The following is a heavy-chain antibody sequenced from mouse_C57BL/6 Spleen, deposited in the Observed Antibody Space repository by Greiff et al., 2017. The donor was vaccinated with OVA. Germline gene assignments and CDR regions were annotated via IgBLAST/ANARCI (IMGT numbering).Heavy chain of an antibody. CDR1: GYTFTGYW. J-gene: IGHJ1*03. CDR2: ILPGGGST. V-gene: IGHV1-9*01. CDR3: ARALITTGVDWYFDV. Sequence: QVQLQQSGAELMKPGASVKLSCTATGYTFTGYWIEWVKQRPGHGLEWIGEILPGGGSTNYNEKFKGKATFTADTSSNTAYLQLSSMTTEDSAIYYCARALITTGVDWYFDVWGTGTTVTVSS. D-gene: IGHD1-1*01.